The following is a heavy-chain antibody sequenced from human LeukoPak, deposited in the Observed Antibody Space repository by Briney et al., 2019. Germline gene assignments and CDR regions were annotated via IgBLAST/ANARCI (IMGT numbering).Heavy chain of an antibody. Sequence: GGSLRLSCAASGFTFSSYSMNWVRQAPGKGLEWVSYISSSSSTIYYADSVKGRFTISRDNAKNSLHLQMNSLRAEDTAVYYCARGLWFGDLGGQGTLVTVSS. J-gene: IGHJ4*02. CDR3: ARGLWFGDL. CDR2: ISSSSSTI. V-gene: IGHV3-48*01. CDR1: GFTFSSYS. D-gene: IGHD3-10*01.